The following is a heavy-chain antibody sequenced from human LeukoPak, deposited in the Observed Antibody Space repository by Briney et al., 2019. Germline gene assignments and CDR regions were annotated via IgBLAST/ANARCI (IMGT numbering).Heavy chain of an antibody. CDR1: GFTFSSYW. D-gene: IGHD5-18*01. V-gene: IGHV3-7*01. Sequence: HPGGSLRLSCAASGFTFSSYWMSWVRQAPGKGLEWVANIKQDGSEKYYVDSVKGRFTISRDNAKNSLYLQMNSLRAEDTAVYYCARDSITARKSPWVDYWGQGTLVTVSS. CDR2: IKQDGSEK. CDR3: ARDSITARKSPWVDY. J-gene: IGHJ4*02.